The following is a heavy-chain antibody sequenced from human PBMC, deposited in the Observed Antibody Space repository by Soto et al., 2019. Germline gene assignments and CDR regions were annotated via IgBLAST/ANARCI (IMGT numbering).Heavy chain of an antibody. CDR3: AKEVIAARPYYFDY. CDR1: GFTFSSYA. D-gene: IGHD6-6*01. V-gene: IGHV3-23*01. CDR2: ISASGAYT. Sequence: GGSLRLSCAASGFTFSSYAVSWARQTPGKGLEWVSTISASGAYTYYADSVKGRFTISRDNSKNTLYLQMRSLRAGDTATYYCAKEVIAARPYYFDYWGQGTLVTVS. J-gene: IGHJ4*02.